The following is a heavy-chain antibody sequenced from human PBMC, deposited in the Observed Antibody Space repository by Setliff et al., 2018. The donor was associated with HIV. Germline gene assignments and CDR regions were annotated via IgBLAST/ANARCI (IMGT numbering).Heavy chain of an antibody. Sequence: SETLSLTCAVSGDSMSSGDYSWNWIRQSPGKGLEWIGYIYPSGRTYYNPSLKNRVTMPIDRSKKQFSLNLSSVTAADTALYFCVREGAGSGSYYLDFWGQGILVTVSS. CDR2: IYPSGRT. CDR3: VREGAGSGSYYLDF. D-gene: IGHD3-10*01. J-gene: IGHJ4*02. V-gene: IGHV4-30-2*06. CDR1: GDSMSSGDYS.